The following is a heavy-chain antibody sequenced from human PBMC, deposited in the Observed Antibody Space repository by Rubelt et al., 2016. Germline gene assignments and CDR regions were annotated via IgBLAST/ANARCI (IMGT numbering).Heavy chain of an antibody. CDR1: GGSISSSSYY. CDR2: IYYSGRT. CDR3: ARGDRSGSYHFDL. V-gene: IGHV4-39*01. D-gene: IGHD1-26*01. J-gene: IGHJ2*01. Sequence: QLQLQESGPGLVKPSETLSLTCTVSGGSISSSSYYWGWIRQPPGKGLEWIGSIYYSGRTYYNPSLKSRVTIFVDTSKNQFSLKLSSVTAADTAVYYCARGDRSGSYHFDLWGRGTLVTVSS.